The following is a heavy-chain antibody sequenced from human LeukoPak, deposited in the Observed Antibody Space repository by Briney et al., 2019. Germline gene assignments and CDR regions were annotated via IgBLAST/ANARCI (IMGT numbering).Heavy chain of an antibody. CDR1: GGSISSSSYY. CDR3: ASLHYAYVWGSYRLYYSDY. D-gene: IGHD3-16*02. CDR2: VYYSGST. J-gene: IGHJ4*02. Sequence: SETLSLTCTVSGGSISSSSYYWGWIRQPPGKGLEWIGSVYYSGSTYYNPSLKSRVTISVDTSKNQFSLKLSSVTAADTAVYYCASLHYAYVWGSYRLYYSDYWGQGTLVTVSS. V-gene: IGHV4-39*01.